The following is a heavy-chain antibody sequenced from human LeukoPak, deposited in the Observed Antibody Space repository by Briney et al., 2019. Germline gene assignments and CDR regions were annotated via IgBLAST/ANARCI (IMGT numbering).Heavy chain of an antibody. V-gene: IGHV4-34*01. CDR1: GGSFSGYY. J-gene: IGHJ4*02. Sequence: SETLSLTCAVSGGSFSGYYWSWIRQPPGKGLEGIGEINHSGSTNYNPSLKRRVTISVDTSKNQFSLRLTSVTAADTAVYYCARGQWLGPTGDYWGQGTLVTVSS. D-gene: IGHD6-19*01. CDR3: ARGQWLGPTGDY. CDR2: INHSGST.